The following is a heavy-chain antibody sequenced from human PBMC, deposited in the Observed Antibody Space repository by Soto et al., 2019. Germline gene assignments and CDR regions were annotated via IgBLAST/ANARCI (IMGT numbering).Heavy chain of an antibody. J-gene: IGHJ5*02. D-gene: IGHD3-22*01. CDR3: ARCDVITNNWFDP. Sequence: QVQLQESGPGLVKPSQTLSLTCTVSGGSISSGGYYWSLIRQHPGKGLEWIGYIYYSGSTYYNPSLKSRLTISVDSSKNQFSLKLSSVTAADTAVYYCARCDVITNNWFDPWGQGTLVTVSS. CDR2: IYYSGST. V-gene: IGHV4-31*03. CDR1: GGSISSGGYY.